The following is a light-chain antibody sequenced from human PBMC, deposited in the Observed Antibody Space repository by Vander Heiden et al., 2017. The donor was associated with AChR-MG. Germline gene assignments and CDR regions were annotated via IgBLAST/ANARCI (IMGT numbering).Light chain of an antibody. CDR1: QSVLYSSNNKNY. J-gene: IGKJ5*01. CDR3: QQYYSTPVT. CDR2: WAS. V-gene: IGKV4-1*01. Sequence: DIVMTQSPDSCALSLGARATTNCKSSQSVLYSSNNKNYLAWYQQKPRQPPKLLIYWASTRESGVPGRFSGSGSGTDFTLTTSSLQAEDVAVYYCQQYYSTPVTFGQGTRLEIK.